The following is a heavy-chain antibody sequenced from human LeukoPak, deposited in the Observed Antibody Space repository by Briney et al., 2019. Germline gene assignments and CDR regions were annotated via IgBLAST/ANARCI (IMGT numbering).Heavy chain of an antibody. J-gene: IGHJ4*02. CDR1: GFTFSSFA. CDR3: AKSHSVAQRGYFDY. CDR2: ISDSGGST. D-gene: IGHD2-15*01. Sequence: GGSLRLSCAASGFTFSSFAMTWVRQAPGKGLEWVSTISDSGGSTYYADAVKGRFTISRDNSKDTLYAQMSSLRAEDAAVYYCAKSHSVAQRGYFDYWGQGTLVTVSS. V-gene: IGHV3-23*01.